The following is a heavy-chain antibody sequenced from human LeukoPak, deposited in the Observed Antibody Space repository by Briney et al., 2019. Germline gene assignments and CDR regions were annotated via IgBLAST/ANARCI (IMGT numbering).Heavy chain of an antibody. J-gene: IGHJ5*02. D-gene: IGHD2-2*01. Sequence: SETLSLTCTVSGGSISSYYWSWIRQPPGKGLEWIGYVYYSGSTNYNPSLKSRVTISVDTSKNQFSLKLSSVTAADTAVYYCARRRSSTSSLDPWGQGTLVTVSS. CDR3: ARRRSSTSSLDP. CDR1: GGSISSYY. CDR2: VYYSGST. V-gene: IGHV4-59*08.